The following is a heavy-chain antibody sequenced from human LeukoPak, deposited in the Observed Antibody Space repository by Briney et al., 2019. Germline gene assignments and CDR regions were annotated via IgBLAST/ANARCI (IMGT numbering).Heavy chain of an antibody. D-gene: IGHD3-10*01. V-gene: IGHV1-24*01. CDR2: FDPEDGET. Sequence: GASVKVSCKVSGYTLTELSMHWVRQTPGKGLEWMGGFDPEDGETLYAQKFQGRVTMTEDTSTDTAYMELSSLRSEDTAVYYCGIDQRGAGLGFRYGSGSYNGLEVWGQGTAVTASS. CDR1: GYTLTELS. CDR3: GIDQRGAGLGFRYGSGSYNGLEV. J-gene: IGHJ6*02.